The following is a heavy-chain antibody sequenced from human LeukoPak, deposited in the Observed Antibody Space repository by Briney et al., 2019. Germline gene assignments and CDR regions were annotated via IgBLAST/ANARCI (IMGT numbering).Heavy chain of an antibody. CDR3: ARRPGYYYGSGSYCDY. Sequence: GGSLRLSCAASGFTFSSYSMNWVRQAPGKGLEWVSYISSSSSTIYYADSVKGRFTISKDNAKNSLYLQMNSLRAEDTAVYYCARRPGYYYGSGSYCDYWGQGTLVTVSS. CDR1: GFTFSSYS. CDR2: ISSSSSTI. D-gene: IGHD3-10*01. V-gene: IGHV3-48*01. J-gene: IGHJ4*02.